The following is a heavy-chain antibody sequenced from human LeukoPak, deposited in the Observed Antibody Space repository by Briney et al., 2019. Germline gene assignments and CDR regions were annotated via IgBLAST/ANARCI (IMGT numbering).Heavy chain of an antibody. CDR3: AIRGHIVVVPAAHHYYYYGMDV. Sequence: ASVKVSCKASGGTFISYAISWVRQAPGQGLEWMGGIIPIFGTANYAQKFQGRVTITADESTSTAYMELSSLRSEDTAVYYCAIRGHIVVVPAAHHYYYYGMDVWGQGTTVTVSS. V-gene: IGHV1-69*13. D-gene: IGHD2-2*01. CDR1: GGTFISYA. J-gene: IGHJ6*02. CDR2: IIPIFGTA.